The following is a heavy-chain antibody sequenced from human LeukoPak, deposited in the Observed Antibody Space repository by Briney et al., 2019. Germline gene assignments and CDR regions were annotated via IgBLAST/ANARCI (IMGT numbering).Heavy chain of an antibody. Sequence: SETLSLTCTVSGGSISSYYWSWIRQPPGKGLEWIGHIYYSGNTNYNPSLKSRLSISVDTSKNHFSLILSSVTAADTAFYFCARGYDTFDVWGQGTMVIVSS. CDR1: GGSISSYY. V-gene: IGHV4-59*01. D-gene: IGHD2-15*01. CDR2: IYYSGNT. J-gene: IGHJ3*01. CDR3: ARGYDTFDV.